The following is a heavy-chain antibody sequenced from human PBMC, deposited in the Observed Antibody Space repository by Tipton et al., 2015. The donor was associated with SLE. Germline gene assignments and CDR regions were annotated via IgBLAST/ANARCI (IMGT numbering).Heavy chain of an antibody. J-gene: IGHJ4*02. CDR3: ASLSAPSDY. Sequence: SLRLSCAASGFTFSSYWMHWVRQAPGKGLVWVSRINTDGSTTTYADSVEGRFAISRDNAKNTLFLEMNSLRVDDTAVYYCASLSAPSDYWGQGTLVTVSS. V-gene: IGHV3-74*03. CDR2: INTDGSTT. CDR1: GFTFSSYW.